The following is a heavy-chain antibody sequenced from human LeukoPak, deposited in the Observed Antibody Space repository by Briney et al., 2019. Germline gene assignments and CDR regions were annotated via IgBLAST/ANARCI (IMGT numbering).Heavy chain of an antibody. J-gene: IGHJ4*02. Sequence: GGSLRLSCTASGFTFSDACMSWVRQAPGRGLQWVGRIKSKADGETTDFAAPVNGRFTISRDDSKNMVYLQMNSLKTEDTAMYYCSTDWRWGQGTLVTVSS. V-gene: IGHV3-15*01. CDR1: GFTFSDAC. CDR3: STDWR. CDR2: IKSKADGETT.